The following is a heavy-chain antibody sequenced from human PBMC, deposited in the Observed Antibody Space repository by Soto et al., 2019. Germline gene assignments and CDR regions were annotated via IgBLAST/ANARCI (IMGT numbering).Heavy chain of an antibody. Sequence: PGGSLRLSCAASGFTFSSYGIHWVRQAPGKGLEWVAFLSHDGSNKYYADSVRGRFSISRDNSKNTVYLQMNSLRADDTAVYYCARDRDGGTYTYFDNWGQGTRVTVSS. V-gene: IGHV3-30*19. CDR1: GFTFSSYG. CDR3: ARDRDGGTYTYFDN. J-gene: IGHJ4*02. D-gene: IGHD1-26*01. CDR2: LSHDGSNK.